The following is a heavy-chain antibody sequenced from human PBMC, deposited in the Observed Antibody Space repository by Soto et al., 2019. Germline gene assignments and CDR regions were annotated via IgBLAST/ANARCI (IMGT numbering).Heavy chain of an antibody. CDR1: GFTFSDYY. J-gene: IGHJ6*02. CDR2: ISSSSSYT. Sequence: GGSLRLSCSASGFTFSDYYMSWIRQAPGKGLEWVSYISSSSSYTNYADSVKGRFTISRDNAKNSLYLQMNSLRAEDTAVYYCARSAAAADYYYYGMEVWGQGTTVTVSS. V-gene: IGHV3-11*06. D-gene: IGHD6-13*01. CDR3: ARSAAAADYYYYGMEV.